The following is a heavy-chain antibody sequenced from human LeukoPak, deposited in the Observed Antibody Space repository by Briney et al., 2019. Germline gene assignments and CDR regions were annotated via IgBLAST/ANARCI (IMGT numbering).Heavy chain of an antibody. V-gene: IGHV4-4*09. CDR1: GGSISSYY. J-gene: IGHJ6*03. D-gene: IGHD5-24*01. CDR2: IYTSGST. CDR3: ASKKVEMATADYYYYMDV. Sequence: SETLSLTCTVSGGSISSYYWSWIRQPPGKGLEWIGYIYTSGSTNYNPSLKSRVTISVDTSKNQFSLKLSSVTAADTAVYYCASKKVEMATADYYYYMDVWGKGTTVTVSS.